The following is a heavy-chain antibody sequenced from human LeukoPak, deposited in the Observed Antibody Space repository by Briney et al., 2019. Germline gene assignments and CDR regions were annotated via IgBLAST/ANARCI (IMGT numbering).Heavy chain of an antibody. V-gene: IGHV3-15*01. Sequence: GGSLRLSCAASGFTLSNADMSWVRLAPGQGLDLVGRIKNKTNGGTTDYAAPVKGRFTISRDDSKNTLYLQMNSLKTEDTAVYYCTTTIVGVTTWFNPWGQGTLVTVSS. D-gene: IGHD1-26*01. CDR1: GFTLSNAD. CDR3: TTTIVGVTTWFNP. J-gene: IGHJ5*02. CDR2: IKNKTNGGTT.